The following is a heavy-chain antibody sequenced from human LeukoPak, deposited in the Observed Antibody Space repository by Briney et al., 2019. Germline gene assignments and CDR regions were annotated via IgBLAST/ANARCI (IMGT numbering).Heavy chain of an antibody. CDR1: GYTFTSYA. V-gene: IGHV7-4-1*02. D-gene: IGHD6-13*01. CDR2: INTNTGNP. J-gene: IGHJ3*01. CDR3: ATVALIASAGNDAFDL. Sequence: ASVKVSCKASGYTFTSYAMNWVRQAPGQGLEWMGWINTNTGNPTYAQGFPGRFVFSLDTSVSTAYLQISSLKPEDTAVYYCATVALIASAGNDAFDLWGQGTMVTVSS.